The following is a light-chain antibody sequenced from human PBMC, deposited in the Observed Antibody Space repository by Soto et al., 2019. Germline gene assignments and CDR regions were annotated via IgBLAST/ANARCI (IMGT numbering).Light chain of an antibody. J-gene: IGKJ5*01. CDR3: QKYENLHPT. V-gene: IGKV1-33*01. CDR2: DAS. CDR1: QDIANS. Sequence: DLQMTQSPSSLSASIGDRVILTCQASQDIANSLNWYQHKPGQAPKLLIYDASNLERGVPARFSGSGSGTDFSFTISSLQPEDIATYYCQKYENLHPTFGQGTRLEIK.